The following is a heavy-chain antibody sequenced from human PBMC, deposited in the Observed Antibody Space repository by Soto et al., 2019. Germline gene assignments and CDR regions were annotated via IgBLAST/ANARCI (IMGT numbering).Heavy chain of an antibody. Sequence: QVQLQESGPGLVKPSETLSLTCTVSGGSISSYYWSWIRQPPGTGLEWIGYIYYSGSTNYNPSLTSRVTISVDTSKNQFSLKLSSVTAADTAVYYCARVLPPNNSYGYDYWGQGTLVTVSS. D-gene: IGHD5-18*01. CDR1: GGSISSYY. CDR3: ARVLPPNNSYGYDY. CDR2: IYYSGST. J-gene: IGHJ4*02. V-gene: IGHV4-59*01.